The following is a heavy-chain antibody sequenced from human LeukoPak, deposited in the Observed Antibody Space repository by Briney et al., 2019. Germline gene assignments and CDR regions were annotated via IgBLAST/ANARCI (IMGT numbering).Heavy chain of an antibody. CDR2: ISGSGGST. Sequence: GGSLRLSCAASGFTFSSYGMSWVRQAPGKGLEWVSAISGSGGSTYYADSVKGRFTISRDNSKNTLYLQMNSLRAEDTAVYYCANIGLVVPPGYWGQGTLVTVSS. D-gene: IGHD2-15*01. CDR3: ANIGLVVPPGY. CDR1: GFTFSSYG. V-gene: IGHV3-23*01. J-gene: IGHJ4*02.